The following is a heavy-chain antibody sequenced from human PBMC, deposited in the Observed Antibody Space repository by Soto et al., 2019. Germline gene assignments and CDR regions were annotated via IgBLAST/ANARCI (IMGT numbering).Heavy chain of an antibody. CDR3: ARSYSSGLVGH. V-gene: IGHV4-59*08. D-gene: IGHD6-19*01. CDR1: GGSISSYY. J-gene: IGHJ4*02. Sequence: SETLSLTCTVSGGSISSYYWSWIRQPPGKGLEWIGYIYYSGSTNYNPSLKSRVTISVDTSKNQFSLKLSSVTAADTAVYYCARSYSSGLVGHWGQGTLVTVSS. CDR2: IYYSGST.